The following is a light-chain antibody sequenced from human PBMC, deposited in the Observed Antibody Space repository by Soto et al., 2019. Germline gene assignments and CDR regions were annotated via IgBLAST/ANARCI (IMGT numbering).Light chain of an antibody. CDR3: SSYTTSITLV. J-gene: IGLJ1*01. CDR1: SSDVGAYDY. CDR2: DVS. Sequence: QSALTQPASVSGSPGQSITISCTGTSSDVGAYDYVSWYQQHPGKAPKLIIYDVSRRPSGVSYRFSGSKSGNTASLTIPGLQAEDEADYYCSSYTTSITLVFGTGTKVTVL. V-gene: IGLV2-14*01.